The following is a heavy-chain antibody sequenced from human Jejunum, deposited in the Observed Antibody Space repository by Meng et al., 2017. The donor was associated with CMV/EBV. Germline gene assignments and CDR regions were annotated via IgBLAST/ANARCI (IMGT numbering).Heavy chain of an antibody. CDR3: ARQQGYFDSTMAYFDS. CDR1: TFHTFS. CDR2: ISFNGRNQ. J-gene: IGHJ4*02. Sequence: TFHTFSMAWVRQAPGKGLECVAIISFNGRNQYYADSVKGQFTVSRDDSKNTVYLEMNDLGPEDTAVYFCARQQGYFDSTMAYFDSWGQGALVTVSS. D-gene: IGHD3-22*01. V-gene: IGHV3-30*01.